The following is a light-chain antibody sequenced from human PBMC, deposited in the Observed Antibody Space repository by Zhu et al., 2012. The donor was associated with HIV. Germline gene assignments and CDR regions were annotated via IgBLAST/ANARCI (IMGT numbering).Light chain of an antibody. CDR3: HQYLSSPET. CDR2: DAS. CDR1: QSVTNDY. J-gene: IGKJ1*01. V-gene: IGKV3-20*01. Sequence: EIVLTQSPGTLSLSPGDRATLSCRASQSVTNDYLAWYQQKPGQAPRLLIYDASSRATGIPDRFSGSGSGTDFILTISRVEPEDFAVYYCHQYLSSPETFGQGTKVEIK.